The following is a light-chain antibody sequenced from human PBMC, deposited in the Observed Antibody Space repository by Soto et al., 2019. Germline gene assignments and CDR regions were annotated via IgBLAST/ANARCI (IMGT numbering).Light chain of an antibody. CDR1: QSVSTR. CDR2: QAS. Sequence: DIVLTQSPSTLSASVGDRVTITCRASQSVSTRLAWYQQRPGKAPKLLIFQASNLKSGVPSRFSGSGSGTEFTLAISSLQPDDFATYFCQQYNVYSWTLGQGTRVEIK. J-gene: IGKJ1*01. V-gene: IGKV1-5*03. CDR3: QQYNVYSWT.